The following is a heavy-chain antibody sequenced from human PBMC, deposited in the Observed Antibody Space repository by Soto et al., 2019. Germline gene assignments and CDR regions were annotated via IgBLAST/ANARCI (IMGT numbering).Heavy chain of an antibody. CDR1: GDSISSYY. D-gene: IGHD3-3*01. CDR2: IYTSGST. CDR3: ARDQLDFWSGYYTNWFDP. J-gene: IGHJ5*02. Sequence: PSETLSLTCTVSGDSISSYYWSWIRQPAGKGLEWIGRIYTSGSTNYNPSLKSRVTMSVDTSKNQFSLKLSSVTAADTAVYYCARDQLDFWSGYYTNWFDPWGQGTLVTVSS. V-gene: IGHV4-4*07.